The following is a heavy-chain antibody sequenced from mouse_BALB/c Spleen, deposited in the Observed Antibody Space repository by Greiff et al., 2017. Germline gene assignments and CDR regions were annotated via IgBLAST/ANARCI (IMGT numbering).Heavy chain of an antibody. CDR3: NAGSSYGY. CDR2: IDPENGDT. D-gene: IGHD1-1*01. CDR1: GFNIKDYY. Sequence: VHVKQSGAELVRSGASVKLSCTASGFNIKDYYMHWVKQRPEQGLEWIGWIDPENGDTEYAPKFQGKATMTADTSSNTAYLQLSSLTSEDTAVYYCNAGSSYGYWGQGTTLTVSS. J-gene: IGHJ2*01. V-gene: IGHV14-4*02.